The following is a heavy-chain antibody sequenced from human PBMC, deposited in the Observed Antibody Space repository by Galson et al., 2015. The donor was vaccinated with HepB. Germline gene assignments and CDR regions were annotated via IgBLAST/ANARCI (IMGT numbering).Heavy chain of an antibody. V-gene: IGHV3-23*01. Sequence: SLRLSCAGSGFIFRHHAMAWIRQAPGKGLEWVSGINGSGATRSYSDAVKGRFSISRDNSKDTVFLQMDNLRPEDTAVYYCVKEGAWFGGDWFDPWGQGVLVTVS. D-gene: IGHD3-16*01. CDR1: GFIFRHHA. CDR2: INGSGATR. CDR3: VKEGAWFGGDWFDP. J-gene: IGHJ5*02.